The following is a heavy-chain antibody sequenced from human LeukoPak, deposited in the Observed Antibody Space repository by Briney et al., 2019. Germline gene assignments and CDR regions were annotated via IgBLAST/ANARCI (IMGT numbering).Heavy chain of an antibody. CDR3: ARVPYYDFWSGLDYYMDV. V-gene: IGHV4-4*07. CDR1: GGSISSYY. Sequence: PSETLSLTCTVSGGSISSYYWSWLRQPAGKGLEWIGRIYTSGSTNYNPSPKSRVTMSVDTSKNQFSLKLSSVTAADTAVYYCARVPYYDFWSGLDYYMDVWGKGTTVTVSS. J-gene: IGHJ6*03. D-gene: IGHD3-3*01. CDR2: IYTSGST.